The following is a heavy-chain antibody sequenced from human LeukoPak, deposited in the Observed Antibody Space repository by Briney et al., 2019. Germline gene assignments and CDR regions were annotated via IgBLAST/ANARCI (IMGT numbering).Heavy chain of an antibody. V-gene: IGHV1-46*01. Sequence: ASVKVSCKASGYTFTSYYMHWVRQAPGQGLEWMGIINPSGGSTSYAQKFQGRVTMTRDTSTSTVYMELSSLRSEDTAVYYCARVAMITVGGVIVIPAYYFDYWGQGTLVTVSS. CDR2: INPSGGST. CDR1: GYTFTSYY. CDR3: ARVAMITVGGVIVIPAYYFDY. D-gene: IGHD3-16*02. J-gene: IGHJ4*02.